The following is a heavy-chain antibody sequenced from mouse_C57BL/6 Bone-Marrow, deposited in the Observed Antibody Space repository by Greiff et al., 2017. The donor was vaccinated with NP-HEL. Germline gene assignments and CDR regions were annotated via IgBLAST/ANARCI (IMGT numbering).Heavy chain of an antibody. D-gene: IGHD1-1*01. Sequence: VQLQESGAELVRPGPSVKMSCKASGYTFTNYWIGWAKQRPGHGLEWIGDIYPGGGYTNYNEKFKGKATLTADKSSSTAYMQFSSLTSEDSAIYYCARYGYGSSYWYFDVWGTGTTVTVSS. V-gene: IGHV1-63*01. CDR1: GYTFTNYW. J-gene: IGHJ1*03. CDR3: ARYGYGSSYWYFDV. CDR2: IYPGGGYT.